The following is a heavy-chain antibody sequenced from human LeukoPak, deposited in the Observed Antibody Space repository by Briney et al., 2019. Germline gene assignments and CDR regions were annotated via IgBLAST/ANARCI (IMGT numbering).Heavy chain of an antibody. Sequence: PSETLSLTCTVSGGSISSSSYYWGWIRQPPGKGLEWIGNIYYSGTTYYNPSLKSRVTISVDKSKNQFSLKLSSVTAADTAVYYCARPGRGAAAGTPFADAFDIWGQGTMVTVSS. CDR3: ARPGRGAAAGTPFADAFDI. CDR1: GGSISSSSYY. J-gene: IGHJ3*02. D-gene: IGHD6-13*01. CDR2: IYYSGTT. V-gene: IGHV4-39*07.